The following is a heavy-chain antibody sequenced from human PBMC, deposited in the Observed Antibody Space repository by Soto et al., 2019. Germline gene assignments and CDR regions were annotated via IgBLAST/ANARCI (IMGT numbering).Heavy chain of an antibody. CDR2: IYYSGNT. CDR3: AAVSGSDYDRSFDY. J-gene: IGHJ4*02. V-gene: IGHV4-59*01. CDR1: GGSISSYH. D-gene: IGHD5-12*01. Sequence: PSQTLSLTCSVSGGSISSYHCNWIRQPPGKGLEWIGYIYYSGNTNYNPSLKSRVTISVDTSKNQFSLKLSSVTVAHTAAYYCAAVSGSDYDRSFDYGGQGTLVAAST.